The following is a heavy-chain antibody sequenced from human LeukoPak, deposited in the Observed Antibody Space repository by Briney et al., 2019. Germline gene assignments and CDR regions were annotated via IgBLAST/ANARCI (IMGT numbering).Heavy chain of an antibody. CDR3: ARGKNREYCSGGSCCGLAAFDI. CDR2: INHSGST. J-gene: IGHJ3*02. CDR1: GGSFSGYY. Sequence: SETLSLTCAVYGGSFSGYYWSWIRQPPGKGLEWIGEINHSGSTNYNPSLKSRVTISVDTSKNQFSLKLSSVTAADTAVYYCARGKNREYCSGGSCCGLAAFDIWGQGTMVTVSS. D-gene: IGHD2-15*01. V-gene: IGHV4-34*01.